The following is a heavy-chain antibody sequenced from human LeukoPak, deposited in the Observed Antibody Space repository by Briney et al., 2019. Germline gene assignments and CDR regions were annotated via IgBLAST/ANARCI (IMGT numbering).Heavy chain of an antibody. Sequence: SVKVSCKASGGIFRNYAISWVRQAPGQGLEWMGGIIPIFGTANYAQKFQGRVTITADESTSTAYMELSSLRSEDTAVYYCARDSQLNYYGSGSYFRYGWFDPWGQGTLVTVSS. V-gene: IGHV1-69*13. D-gene: IGHD3-10*01. CDR1: GGIFRNYA. J-gene: IGHJ5*02. CDR3: ARDSQLNYYGSGSYFRYGWFDP. CDR2: IIPIFGTA.